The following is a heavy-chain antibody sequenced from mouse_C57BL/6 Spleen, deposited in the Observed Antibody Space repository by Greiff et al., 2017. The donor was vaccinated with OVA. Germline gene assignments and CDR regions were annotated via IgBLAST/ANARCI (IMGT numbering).Heavy chain of an antibody. D-gene: IGHD1-1*01. CDR3: ASHYYGSSYAMDY. CDR2: IDPNSGGT. J-gene: IGHJ4*01. Sequence: VKLQQPGAELVKPGASVKLSCKASVYTFTSYWMHWVKQRPGRGLEWIGRIDPNSGGTKYNEKFKSKATLTVDKPSSTAYMQLSSLTSEDSAVYYCASHYYGSSYAMDYWGQGTSVTVSS. V-gene: IGHV1-72*01. CDR1: VYTFTSYW.